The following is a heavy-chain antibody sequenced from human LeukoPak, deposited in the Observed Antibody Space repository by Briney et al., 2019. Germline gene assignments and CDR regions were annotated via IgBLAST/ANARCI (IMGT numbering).Heavy chain of an antibody. Sequence: ASVKVSCKASGCTFSSYAISWVRQAPGQGLEWMGGIIPIFGTANYAQKFQGRVTITADESTSTAYMELSSLRSEDTAVYYCARDGTSGYSYGMDPWGQGTLVTVSS. CDR2: IIPIFGTA. V-gene: IGHV1-69*13. CDR3: ARDGTSGYSYGMDP. CDR1: GCTFSSYA. D-gene: IGHD5-18*01. J-gene: IGHJ5*02.